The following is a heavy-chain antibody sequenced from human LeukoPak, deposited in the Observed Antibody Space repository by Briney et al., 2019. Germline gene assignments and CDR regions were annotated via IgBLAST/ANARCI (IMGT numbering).Heavy chain of an antibody. CDR3: ARALRYFDWLLPFDY. CDR2: ISGSGGST. V-gene: IGHV3-23*01. D-gene: IGHD3-9*01. Sequence: GGSLRLSCAASGFTFSSYGMHWVRQAPGKGLEWVSAISGSGGSTYYADSVKGRFTISRDNSKNTLYLQMNSLRAEDTAVYYCARALRYFDWLLPFDYWGQGTLVTVSS. CDR1: GFTFSSYG. J-gene: IGHJ4*02.